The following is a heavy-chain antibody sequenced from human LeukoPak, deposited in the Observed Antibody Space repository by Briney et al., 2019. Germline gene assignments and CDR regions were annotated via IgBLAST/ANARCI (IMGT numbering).Heavy chain of an antibody. CDR3: ATGLIVVVKEALWNDF. V-gene: IGHV1-8*01. J-gene: IGHJ4*02. CDR1: GYTFTSYD. Sequence: ASVKVSCKASGYTFTSYDINWVRQATGQGLEWMGWMNPNSGNTGYAQKFQGRLTMTEDTSADTAYMELNNLRSEDTAVYYCATGLIVVVKEALWNDFWGQGTLVTVSS. D-gene: IGHD2-2*01. CDR2: MNPNSGNT.